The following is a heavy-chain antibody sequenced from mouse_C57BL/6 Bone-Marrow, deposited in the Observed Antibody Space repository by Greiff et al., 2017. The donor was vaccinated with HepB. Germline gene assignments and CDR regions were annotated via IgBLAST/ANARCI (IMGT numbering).Heavy chain of an antibody. CDR1: GYTFTSYW. J-gene: IGHJ4*01. D-gene: IGHD1-1*01. CDR2: IYPGSGST. V-gene: IGHV1-55*01. CDR3: ARSVITTVVPLYAMDY. Sequence: QVQLKQPGAELVKPGASVKMSCKASGYTFTSYWITWVKQRPGQGLEWIGDIYPGSGSTNYNEKFKSKATLTVDTSSSTAYMQLSSLTSEDSAVYYCARSVITTVVPLYAMDYWGQGTSVTVSS.